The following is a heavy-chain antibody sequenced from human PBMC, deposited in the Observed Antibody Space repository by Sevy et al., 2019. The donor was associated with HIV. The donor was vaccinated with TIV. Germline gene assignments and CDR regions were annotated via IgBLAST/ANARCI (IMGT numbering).Heavy chain of an antibody. CDR2: ISEDGSEK. Sequence: GGSLRLSCAASGFPFSRHGMHWVRQSPGKGLQWVAVISEDGSEKQYADSVKGRFTIPRDNSKDTVYLQMSSLRLEDTAVYYCANSRGRYSGSSWLYYYYALDVWGQGTPVTVSS. CDR1: GFPFSRHG. D-gene: IGHD5-12*01. J-gene: IGHJ6*02. V-gene: IGHV3-30*18. CDR3: ANSRGRYSGSSWLYYYYALDV.